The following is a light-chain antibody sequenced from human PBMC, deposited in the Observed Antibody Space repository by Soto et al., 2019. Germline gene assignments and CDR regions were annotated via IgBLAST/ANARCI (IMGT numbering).Light chain of an antibody. J-gene: IGLJ2*01. CDR1: SSDFGNYDR. CDR3: ASYTSSSTLL. V-gene: IGLV2-18*02. Sequence: QSALTQPPSVSGSPGQSVTISCTGTSSDFGNYDRVSWYQQPPGTAPKLIIYEVSNRPSGVPDRFAGSKSANTASLTISGLQDEDEADYYCASYTSSSTLLFGGGTKLTVL. CDR2: EVS.